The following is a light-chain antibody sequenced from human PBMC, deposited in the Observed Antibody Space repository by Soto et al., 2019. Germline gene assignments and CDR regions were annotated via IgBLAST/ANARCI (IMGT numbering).Light chain of an antibody. CDR1: SSDVGGYNY. V-gene: IGLV2-14*01. Sequence: QSVLTQPASVSGSPGQSITISCTGTSSDVGGYNYVSWYQQHPGKAPKLMIYEVSNRPSGVSNRFSGSKSGNTASLTISGLQAEDADYYYCSSYTSSSTLVFGTGTKVTVL. CDR2: EVS. CDR3: SSYTSSSTLV. J-gene: IGLJ1*01.